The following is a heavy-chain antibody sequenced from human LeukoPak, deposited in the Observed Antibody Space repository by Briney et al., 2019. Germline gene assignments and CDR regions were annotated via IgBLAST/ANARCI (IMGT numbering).Heavy chain of an antibody. V-gene: IGHV4-30-4*01. CDR2: IFYSGNT. CDR1: GGSISCGDYY. J-gene: IGHJ4*02. Sequence: PSETLSLTCTVSGGSISCGDYYWSWIRQPPGKGLKWIGYIFYSGNTYYNPSLKSRVPISVDTSKNRFSLKLSSVTAADTAVYYCARGLVVVVAATLTPFDYWGQGTLVTVSS. CDR3: ARGLVVVVAATLTPFDY. D-gene: IGHD2-15*01.